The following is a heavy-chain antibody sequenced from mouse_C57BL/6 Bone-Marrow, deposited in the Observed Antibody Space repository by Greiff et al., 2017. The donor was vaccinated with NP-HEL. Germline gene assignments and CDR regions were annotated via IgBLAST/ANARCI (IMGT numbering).Heavy chain of an antibody. J-gene: IGHJ1*03. CDR1: GFTFTDYY. CDR3: SSYPTYLWDFDV. D-gene: IGHD5-1*01. V-gene: IGHV7-3*01. CDR2: IRNKANGYTT. Sequence: EVHVVESGGGLVQPGGSLSLSCAASGFTFTDYYMSWVRQPPGKALEWLGVIRNKANGYTTEYSVSVKGRFTISRDNSQCFLYLQMNALSAADSATYYCSSYPTYLWDFDVWGTGTTVTVSS.